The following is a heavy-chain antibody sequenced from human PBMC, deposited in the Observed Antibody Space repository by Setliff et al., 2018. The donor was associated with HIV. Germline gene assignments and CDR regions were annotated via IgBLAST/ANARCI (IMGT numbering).Heavy chain of an antibody. CDR3: AREIRAGDYPPYNYYFYMDV. CDR1: GFSFSDYF. CDR2: ISGSGGVM. D-gene: IGHD4-17*01. J-gene: IGHJ6*03. Sequence: PGGSLRLSCAVSGFSFSDYFMTWIRQAPGKGLEWVSYISGSGGVMAYADSVKGRFTISRDNAKNSLFLQMNSLRAEDTALYYCAREIRAGDYPPYNYYFYMDVWGKGTTVTVSS. V-gene: IGHV3-11*04.